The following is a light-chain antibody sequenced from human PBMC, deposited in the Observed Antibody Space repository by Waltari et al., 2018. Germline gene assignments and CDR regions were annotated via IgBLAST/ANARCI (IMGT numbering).Light chain of an antibody. CDR1: TGAVTSGHY. CDR2: DSN. Sequence: QAVVTQEPSLTVSPGGTVTLTCGSSTGAVTSGHYPYWFQQRPGQAPPQLIYDSNTKHSWTPARYSASLLGGKAALTLSGAQPEDEADYYCLLSFSGVHAVFGGGTHLTVL. J-gene: IGLJ7*01. CDR3: LLSFSGVHAV. V-gene: IGLV7-46*01.